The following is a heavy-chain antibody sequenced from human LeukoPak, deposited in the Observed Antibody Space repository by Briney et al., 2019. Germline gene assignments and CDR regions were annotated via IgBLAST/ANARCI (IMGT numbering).Heavy chain of an antibody. CDR3: ARGPFYDSSPHPFQH. Sequence: ASVKVSCKASGYTFTSYDINWVRQATGQGLEWMGWINPNSGGTNYAQKFQGWVTMTRDTSISTAYMELSRLRSDDTAVYYCARGPFYDSSPHPFQHWGQGTLVTVSS. CDR1: GYTFTSYD. V-gene: IGHV1-2*04. D-gene: IGHD3-22*01. J-gene: IGHJ1*01. CDR2: INPNSGGT.